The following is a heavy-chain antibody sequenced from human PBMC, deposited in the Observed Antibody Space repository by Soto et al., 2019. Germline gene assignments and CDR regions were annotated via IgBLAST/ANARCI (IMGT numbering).Heavy chain of an antibody. CDR1: VGSFSSRGNT. D-gene: IGHD3-10*01. J-gene: IGHJ4*02. Sequence: SETLSLTCTFSVGSFSSRGNTWGWTRNPPGKGLEWIGSIYYSGSTYYNPSLKSRVTISVDTSKNQFSLKLSSVTAADTAVYYCASRLYGSGSYYSDYWGQGTLVTVSS. V-gene: IGHV4-39*01. CDR3: ASRLYGSGSYYSDY. CDR2: IYYSGST.